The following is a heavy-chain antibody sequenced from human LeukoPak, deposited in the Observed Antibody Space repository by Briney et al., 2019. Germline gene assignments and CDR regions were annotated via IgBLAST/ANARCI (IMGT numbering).Heavy chain of an antibody. D-gene: IGHD4-17*01. CDR3: ARVRDGDYYDY. V-gene: IGHV3-66*01. J-gene: IGHJ4*02. Sequence: GSLRLSCAASGFTVSSNYMSWVRQAPGKGLEWVSVIYSGGSTYYADSVKGRFTISRDNSKNTLYLQMNSLGADDTAVYYCARVRDGDYYDYWGQGTQVTVSS. CDR2: IYSGGST. CDR1: GFTVSSNY.